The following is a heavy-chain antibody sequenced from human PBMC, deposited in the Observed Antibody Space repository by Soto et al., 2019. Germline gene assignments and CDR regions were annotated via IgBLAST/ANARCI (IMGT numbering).Heavy chain of an antibody. J-gene: IGHJ3*01. CDR3: TTDGNFGGVVVAFHL. CDR1: GFSFTEAW. CDR2: IKSKAGGGAI. V-gene: IGHV3-15*07. Sequence: EVQMVESGGGLVKPGGSLRLSCAVSGFSFTEAWMNWVRQAPGKGLEWVGRIKSKAGGGAIDYAAPVKGRFTISRDDSKDPLYLQINSLKTEDTAGYYCTTDGNFGGVVVAFHLWGQGTMLTVSS. D-gene: IGHD3-10*01.